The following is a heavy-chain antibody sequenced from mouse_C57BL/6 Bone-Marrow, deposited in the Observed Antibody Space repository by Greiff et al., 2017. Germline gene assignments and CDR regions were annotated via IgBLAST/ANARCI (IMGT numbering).Heavy chain of an antibody. Sequence: EVKLMESGPELVKPGASVTMSCKASGYTFTDYNMHWVKQSPGKSLEWIGYINPNNGGTSYNQKFKGKATLTVNKSSSTAYMELRSLTSEDSAVYYCANDLLWLRRYYYAMDYWGQGTSVTVSS. D-gene: IGHD2-2*01. CDR2: INPNNGGT. CDR1: GYTFTDYN. CDR3: ANDLLWLRRYYYAMDY. V-gene: IGHV1-22*01. J-gene: IGHJ4*01.